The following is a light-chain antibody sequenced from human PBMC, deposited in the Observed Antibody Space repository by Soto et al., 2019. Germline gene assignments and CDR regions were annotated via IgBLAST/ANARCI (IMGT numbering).Light chain of an antibody. CDR3: AAWDDSLSVLV. J-gene: IGLJ3*02. CDR1: SSNIGSNY. V-gene: IGLV1-47*01. Sequence: QTVVTQPPSASGTPGQRVTISCSGSSSNIGSNYVYWYQQLPGTAPKLLIYRNDRRPSGVPDRFSGSKSGTSASLAISGLRSEDEADYYCAAWDDSLSVLVFGGGTKVTVL. CDR2: RND.